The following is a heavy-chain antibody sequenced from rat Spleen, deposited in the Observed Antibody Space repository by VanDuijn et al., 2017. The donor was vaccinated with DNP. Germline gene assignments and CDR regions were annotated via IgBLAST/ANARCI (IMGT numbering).Heavy chain of an antibody. CDR1: GYTFTSYY. J-gene: IGHJ2*01. D-gene: IGHD1-12*02. V-gene: IGHV1-43*01. CDR3: ARWNDGLDY. Sequence: QVQLQQSGGELTKPGSSVRISCKASGYTFTSYYIGWIGRTTGQGLEYIGSIYPGSGRTDYNEKFRNKATLTVDKSSSTAFMQLSSLTPDDSAVYYCARWNDGLDYWGQGVMVTVSS. CDR2: IYPGSGRT.